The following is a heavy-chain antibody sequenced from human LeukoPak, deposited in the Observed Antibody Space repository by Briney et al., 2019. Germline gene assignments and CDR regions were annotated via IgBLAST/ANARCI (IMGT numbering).Heavy chain of an antibody. CDR1: GGSFSGYY. Sequence: SETLSLTCAVYGGSFSGYYWSWIRQPPGKGLEWIGEINHSGSTNYNPSLKSRVAISVDTSKNQFSLKLSSVTAADTAAYYCARVRGRPSAVGATHRAHFDYWGQGTLVTVSS. D-gene: IGHD1-26*01. CDR3: ARVRGRPSAVGATHRAHFDY. J-gene: IGHJ4*02. CDR2: INHSGST. V-gene: IGHV4-34*01.